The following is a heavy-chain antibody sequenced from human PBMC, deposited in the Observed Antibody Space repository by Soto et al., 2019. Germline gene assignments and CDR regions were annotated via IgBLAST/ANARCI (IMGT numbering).Heavy chain of an antibody. CDR3: AKDKRRQYYYYGMDV. Sequence: FRQAPGKGLEWVAVISYDGSNKYYADSVKGRFTISRDNSKNTLYLQMNSLRAEDTAVYYCAKDKRRQYYYYGMDVWGQGTTVTVSS. CDR2: ISYDGSNK. V-gene: IGHV3-30*18. J-gene: IGHJ6*02.